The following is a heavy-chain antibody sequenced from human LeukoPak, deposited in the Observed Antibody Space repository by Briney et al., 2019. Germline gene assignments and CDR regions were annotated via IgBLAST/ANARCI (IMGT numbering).Heavy chain of an antibody. J-gene: IGHJ4*02. CDR2: INHSGST. CDR3: ARPNSGWIHY. D-gene: IGHD6-19*01. Sequence: SETLSLTCAVYGGSFSGYYWSWIRQPPGKGLEWIGEINHSGSTNYNPSLKSRVTISVDTSKNQFSLKLSSVTAADTAVYYCARPNSGWIHYWGQGTLVTVSS. V-gene: IGHV4-34*01. CDR1: GGSFSGYY.